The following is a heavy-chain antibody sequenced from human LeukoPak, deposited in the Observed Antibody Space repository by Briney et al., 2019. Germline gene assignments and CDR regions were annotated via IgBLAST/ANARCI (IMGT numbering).Heavy chain of an antibody. J-gene: IGHJ4*02. CDR2: RKQDGDEK. V-gene: IGHV3-7*03. CDR3: ARDGPDALYDSSGYYWEY. D-gene: IGHD3-22*01. CDR1: WFIWGEYG. Sequence: GGPLSLARAASWFIWGEYGMSWPRQAPGKGLECVANRKQDGDEKDYVDSVKGRFTISRDNAKSSLYLQMNILRAEDTAVYYCARDGPDALYDSSGYYWEYWGQGTLVTVSS.